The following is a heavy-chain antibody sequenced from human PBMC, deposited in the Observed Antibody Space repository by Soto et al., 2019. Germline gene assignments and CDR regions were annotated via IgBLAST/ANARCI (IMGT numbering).Heavy chain of an antibody. Sequence: GRYLRLCCAASGFTFSNAWMSWVRQAPGKGLEWVGRIKSKTDGGTTDYAAPVKGRFTISRDDSKNTLYLQMNSLKTEDTAVYYFTTDVGATPDAFHIWCQATLLTL. V-gene: IGHV3-15*01. CDR2: IKSKTDGGTT. D-gene: IGHD1-26*01. CDR1: GFTFSNAW. J-gene: IGHJ3*02. CDR3: TTDVGATPDAFHI.